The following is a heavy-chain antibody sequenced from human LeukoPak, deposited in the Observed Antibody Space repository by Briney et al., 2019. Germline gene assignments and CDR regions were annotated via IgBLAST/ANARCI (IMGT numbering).Heavy chain of an antibody. CDR3: ARDLEEGIVVVPAAD. V-gene: IGHV3-53*01. CDR1: GFTVSSNY. Sequence: GGSLRLSCAASGFTVSSNYMSWVRQAPGKGLEWVSVIYSGGSTYYADSVKGRFTISRDNAKNSLYLQMNSLRAEDTAVYYCARDLEEGIVVVPAADWGQGTLVTVSS. CDR2: IYSGGST. J-gene: IGHJ4*02. D-gene: IGHD2-2*01.